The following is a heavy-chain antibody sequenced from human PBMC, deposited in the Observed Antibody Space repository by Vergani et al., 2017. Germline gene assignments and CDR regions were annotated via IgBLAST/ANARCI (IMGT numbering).Heavy chain of an antibody. CDR3: AREGPIVVPAAIKPSHYYYYMDV. V-gene: IGHV4-61*02. D-gene: IGHD2-2*02. CDR1: GGSISSGSYY. J-gene: IGHJ6*03. Sequence: QVQLQESGPGLVKPSQTLSLTCTVSGGSISSGSYYWSWIRQPAGKGLEWIGRIYTSGSTNYNPSLKSRVTMSVDTSKNQFSLKLSSLTAADTAVYYCAREGPIVVPAAIKPSHYYYYMDVWGKGTTVTVSS. CDR2: IYTSGST.